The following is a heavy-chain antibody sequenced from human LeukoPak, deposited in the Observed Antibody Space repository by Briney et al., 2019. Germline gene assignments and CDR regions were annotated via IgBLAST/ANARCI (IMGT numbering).Heavy chain of an antibody. CDR1: GFTFSTFE. V-gene: IGHV3-48*03. Sequence: GGSLRLSCEASGFTFSTFEVNWVRQAPGKGLEWISYISTGGTTIFYADSVKGRFTISRDNAKNSLYLLMNSLRVEDTAVYYCARYGSGRKFDYWGPGTLVTVSS. CDR2: ISTGGTTI. J-gene: IGHJ4*02. D-gene: IGHD3-10*01. CDR3: ARYGSGRKFDY.